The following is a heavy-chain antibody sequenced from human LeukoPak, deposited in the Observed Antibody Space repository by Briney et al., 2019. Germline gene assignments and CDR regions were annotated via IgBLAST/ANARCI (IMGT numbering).Heavy chain of an antibody. D-gene: IGHD3-22*01. CDR1: GDSFSSGDYY. V-gene: IGHV4-61*02. CDR3: ARGPYSYDSSGAFDI. Sequence: SQTLSLTCTVSGDSFSSGDYYWSWIRQPAGKGLEWIGRISSSGSTNYNPSLKSRVTISVDTSKNQFSLKLSSVTAADTAVYFCARGPYSYDSSGAFDIWGQGTMVTVSS. CDR2: ISSSGST. J-gene: IGHJ3*02.